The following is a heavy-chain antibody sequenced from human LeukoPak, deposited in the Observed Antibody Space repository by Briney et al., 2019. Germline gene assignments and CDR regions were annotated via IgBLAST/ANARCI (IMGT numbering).Heavy chain of an antibody. V-gene: IGHV3-48*02. J-gene: IGHJ4*02. CDR3: ARDLYSYGRFDY. CDR2: INYNGRDM. CDR1: GFTFSTFG. D-gene: IGHD5-18*01. Sequence: GGSLTLSRAASGFTFSTFGMSWVRQAPAKGLEWISYINYNGRDMYYADSVKGRFTTSRDNAKDSLYLQMNTLRDEDTAVYYCARDLYSYGRFDYWGQGTLVTISS.